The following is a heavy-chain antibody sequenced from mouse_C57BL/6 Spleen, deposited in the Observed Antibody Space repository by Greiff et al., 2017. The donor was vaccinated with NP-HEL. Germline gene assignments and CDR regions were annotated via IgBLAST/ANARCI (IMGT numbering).Heavy chain of an antibody. Sequence: EVQLQQSGPELVKPGASVKISCQASGYSFTDYNMNWVKQSNGKSLEWIGVINPNYGTTSYNQKFKGKATLTVDQSSSTAYMQLNSLTYEDSAVYYCARSITTVVAEDAMDYWRQGTSVTVSS. CDR1: GYSFTDYN. J-gene: IGHJ4*01. CDR2: INPNYGTT. D-gene: IGHD1-1*01. CDR3: ARSITTVVAEDAMDY. V-gene: IGHV1-39*01.